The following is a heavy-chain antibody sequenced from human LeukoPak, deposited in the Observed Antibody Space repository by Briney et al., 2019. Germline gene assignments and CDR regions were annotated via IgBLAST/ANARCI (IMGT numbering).Heavy chain of an antibody. J-gene: IGHJ4*02. CDR2: INWNGGST. CDR3: ARGNRGYTGYDYSDY. CDR1: GFTFDDYG. Sequence: GGSLRLSCAASGFTFDDYGMSWGRQAAGKGLKWVSGINWNGGSTSYTDSVKGRFTISRDNAKNSLYLQMNSLRAEDTALYYCARGNRGYTGYDYSDYWGQGTLVTVSS. D-gene: IGHD5-12*01. V-gene: IGHV3-20*04.